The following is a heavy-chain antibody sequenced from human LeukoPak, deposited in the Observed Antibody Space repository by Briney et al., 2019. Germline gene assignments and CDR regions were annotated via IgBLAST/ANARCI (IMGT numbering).Heavy chain of an antibody. D-gene: IGHD5-12*01. CDR1: GGSISSSSYY. V-gene: IGHV4-39*07. CDR2: IYYSGST. CDR3: AREARGYDWRRFDY. Sequence: PSETLSLTCTVSGGSISSSSYYWGWIRQPPGKGLEWIGSIYYSGSTYYNPSLKSRVTISVDTSKNQFSLKLSSVTAADTAVYYCAREARGYDWRRFDYWGQGTLVTVSS. J-gene: IGHJ4*02.